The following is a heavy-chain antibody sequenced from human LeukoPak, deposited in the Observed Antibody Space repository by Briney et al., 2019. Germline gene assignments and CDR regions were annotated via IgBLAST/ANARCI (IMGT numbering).Heavy chain of an antibody. J-gene: IGHJ6*03. CDR2: FDPEDGET. V-gene: IGHV1-24*01. Sequence: ASVKVSCKVSGYTLTELSMHWVRQAPGKGPEWMGGFDPEDGETIYAQKFQGRVTMTEDTSTDTAYMELSSLRSEDTAVYYCARGRFEQLRRPLYYYYYMDVWGKGTTVTISS. CDR3: ARGRFEQLRRPLYYYYYMDV. CDR1: GYTLTELS. D-gene: IGHD6-6*01.